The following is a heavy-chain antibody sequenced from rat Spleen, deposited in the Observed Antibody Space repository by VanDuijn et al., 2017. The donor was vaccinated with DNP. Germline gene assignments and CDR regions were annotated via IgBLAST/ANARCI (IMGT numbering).Heavy chain of an antibody. J-gene: IGHJ4*01. CDR1: GFTFRNYG. D-gene: IGHD4-1*01. Sequence: EVQLVESGGGLVQPGRSLTLSCAASGFTFRNYGMAWVRQAPTKGLEWVASISTGGDDTYYRDSVKGRFTISRDNAKNTQYLQMDSLRSEDTATYYCVRSRAAARGFAMDAWGQGTSVTVSS. V-gene: IGHV5S13*01. CDR3: VRSRAAARGFAMDA. CDR2: ISTGGDDT.